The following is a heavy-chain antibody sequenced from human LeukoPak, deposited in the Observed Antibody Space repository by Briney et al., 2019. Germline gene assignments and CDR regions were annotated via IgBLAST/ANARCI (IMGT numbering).Heavy chain of an antibody. Sequence: PSETLSLTCTVSGGSTSSSSYYWGWIRQPPGKGLEWIGSIYYSGSTYYNPSLKSRVTISVDTSKNQFSLKLSSVTAADTAVYYCARVNYDFWSGYYYYYYYMDVWGKGTTVTVSS. V-gene: IGHV4-39*07. CDR1: GGSTSSSSYY. CDR2: IYYSGST. CDR3: ARVNYDFWSGYYYYYYYMDV. D-gene: IGHD3-3*01. J-gene: IGHJ6*03.